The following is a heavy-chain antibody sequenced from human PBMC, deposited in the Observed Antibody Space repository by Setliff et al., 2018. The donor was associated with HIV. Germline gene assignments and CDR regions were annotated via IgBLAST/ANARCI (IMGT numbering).Heavy chain of an antibody. D-gene: IGHD1-26*01. CDR3: ARLTSTTNSYDF. J-gene: IGHJ4*02. V-gene: IGHV4-59*12. CDR2: IYYSGTT. CDR1: GGAISSSY. Sequence: SETLSLTCFVSGGAISSSYWTWIRQSAGKGLEWLGYIYYSGTTSYNPSLQSRLTLSLDTSKSQFSLKLTSVTAADTAVYFCARLTSTTNSYDFWGQGMLVTVSS.